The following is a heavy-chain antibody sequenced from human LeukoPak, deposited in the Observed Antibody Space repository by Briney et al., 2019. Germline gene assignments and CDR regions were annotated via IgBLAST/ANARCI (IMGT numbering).Heavy chain of an antibody. V-gene: IGHV4-4*07. J-gene: IGHJ4*02. CDR2: IYTSGTT. Sequence: EWIGRIYTSGTTNYNPSLKSRVTISVDTSKNQFSLKLSSVTAADTAVYYCARVDLYGTIDYWGQGTLVTVSS. CDR3: ARVDLYGTIDY. D-gene: IGHD2-8*01.